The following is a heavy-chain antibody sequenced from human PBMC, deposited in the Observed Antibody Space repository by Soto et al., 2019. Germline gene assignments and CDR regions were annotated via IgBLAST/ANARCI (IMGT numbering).Heavy chain of an antibody. V-gene: IGHV3-21*01. D-gene: IGHD1-26*01. CDR2: ISSSSSYI. CDR3: AKAKYSGSSYFDY. J-gene: IGHJ4*02. Sequence: PGGSLRLSCAASGFTFSSYNMNWVRQAPGKGLEWVSSISSSSSYIYYADSVKGRFTISRDNAKNSLYLQMNSLRAEDTAVYYCAKAKYSGSSYFDYWGQGTLVTVSS. CDR1: GFTFSSYN.